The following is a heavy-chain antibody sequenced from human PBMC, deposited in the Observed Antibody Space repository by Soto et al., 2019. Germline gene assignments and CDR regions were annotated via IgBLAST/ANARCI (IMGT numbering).Heavy chain of an antibody. D-gene: IGHD2-2*01. J-gene: IGHJ6*02. V-gene: IGHV5-10-1*01. CDR2: IDPSDSYT. CDR1: GYSFTSYW. CDR3: ARRSCSSTSCYPTNYYYYGMDV. Sequence: GDSLKISCKGSGYSFTSYWISWVRQMPGKGLEWMGRIDPSDSYTNYSPSFQGHVTISADKSISTAYLQWSSLKASDTAMYYCARRSCSSTSCYPTNYYYYGMDVWGQGTTVTVSS.